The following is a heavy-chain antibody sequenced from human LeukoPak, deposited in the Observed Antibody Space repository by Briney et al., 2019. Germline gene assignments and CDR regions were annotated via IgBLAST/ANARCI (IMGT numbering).Heavy chain of an antibody. Sequence: SETLSLTCTVSGGSISSYYWSWIRQPPGKGLEWIGYIYYSGSTNYNPSLKSRVTISVDTSKNQFSLKLSSVTAADTAVYYCARQELTGDPDDAFNIWAKGKRVTVFS. D-gene: IGHD7-27*01. CDR3: ARQELTGDPDDAFNI. V-gene: IGHV4-59*08. CDR2: IYYSGST. CDR1: GGSISSYY. J-gene: IGHJ3*02.